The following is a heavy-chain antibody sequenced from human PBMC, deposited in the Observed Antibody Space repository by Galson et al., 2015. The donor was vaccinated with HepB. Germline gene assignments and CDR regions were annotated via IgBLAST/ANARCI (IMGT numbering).Heavy chain of an antibody. V-gene: IGHV4-59*01. CDR3: ARGRMVRDAGMDV. D-gene: IGHD3-10*01. Sequence: LSLTCTVSGGSISSYYWSWIRQPPGKGLEWIGYIYYSGNTNYNPSLKSRVTISVDTSKSQFSLKLSSVTAADTAVYYCARGRMVRDAGMDVWGQGTTVTVSS. CDR1: GGSISSYY. J-gene: IGHJ6*02. CDR2: IYYSGNT.